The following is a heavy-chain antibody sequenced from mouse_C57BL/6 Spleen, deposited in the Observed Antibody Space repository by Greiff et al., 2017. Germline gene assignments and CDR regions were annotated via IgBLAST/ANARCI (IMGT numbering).Heavy chain of an antibody. V-gene: IGHV5-16*01. CDR1: GFTFSDYY. D-gene: IGHD1-1*01. J-gene: IGHJ2*01. CDR3: ARDRGITTVVARLDY. Sequence: EVKLMESEGGLVQPGSSMKLSCTASGFTFSDYYMAWVRQVPEKGLEWVANINYDGSSTYYLDSLKSRFIISRDNAKNILYLQMSSLKSEDTATYYCARDRGITTVVARLDYWGQGTTLTVSS. CDR2: INYDGSST.